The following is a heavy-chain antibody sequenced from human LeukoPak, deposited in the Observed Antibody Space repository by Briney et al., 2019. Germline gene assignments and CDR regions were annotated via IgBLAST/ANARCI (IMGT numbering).Heavy chain of an antibody. V-gene: IGHV4-34*01. CDR2: INYSGST. Sequence: KPSGTLCLTCAVYGGSFSGYYWSWIRQPPGKGLALIGEINYSGSTTYNPSLKSRVTISVDPSKNQLSLKLSSLSAAETSVYYCSRSRARSGAMVRGVTSYLDYWGQGTLVTVSS. CDR1: GGSFSGYY. CDR3: SRSRARSGAMVRGVTSYLDY. D-gene: IGHD3-10*01. J-gene: IGHJ4*02.